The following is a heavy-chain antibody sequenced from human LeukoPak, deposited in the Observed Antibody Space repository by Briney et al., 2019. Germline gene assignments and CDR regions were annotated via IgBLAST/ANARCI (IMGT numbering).Heavy chain of an antibody. Sequence: ASVTVSCKASGYTFISYYMHWVRQAPGQGLEWMGIINPSGLSTSYAQKFQGRVTMTRDTSTSTVYMELSSLRSEDTAVYYCARNCTSTSCYGPFDYWGQGTLVTVSS. D-gene: IGHD2-2*01. CDR1: GYTFISYY. CDR2: INPSGLST. V-gene: IGHV1-46*01. J-gene: IGHJ4*02. CDR3: ARNCTSTSCYGPFDY.